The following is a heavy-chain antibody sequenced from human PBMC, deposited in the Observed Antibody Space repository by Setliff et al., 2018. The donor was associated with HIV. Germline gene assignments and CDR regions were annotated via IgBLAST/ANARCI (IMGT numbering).Heavy chain of an antibody. CDR1: GYTFSNYD. J-gene: IGHJ4*02. V-gene: IGHV1-8*02. D-gene: IGHD6-13*01. CDR2: MNPNSGNT. Sequence: ASVKVSCKASGYTFSNYDINWVRQATGQGLEWMAWMNPNSGNTGYAQKFQGRVIMTRSTSKTTAYMELSSLRYQETAVYYCARGIPGYRSSWHFDYWGQGTLVTVSS. CDR3: ARGIPGYRSSWHFDY.